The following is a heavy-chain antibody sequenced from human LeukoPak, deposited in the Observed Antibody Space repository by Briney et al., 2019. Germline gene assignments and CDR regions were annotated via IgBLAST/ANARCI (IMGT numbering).Heavy chain of an antibody. Sequence: PSETLSLTCAVSGGSISSSNWWSWIRQPPGKGLEWIGEINHSGSTNYNPSLKSRVTISVDTSKNQFSLKLSSVTAADTAVYYCARLYGSGSYYPGADYWGQGTLVTVSS. CDR3: ARLYGSGSYYPGADY. D-gene: IGHD3-10*01. CDR2: INHSGST. V-gene: IGHV4-4*02. J-gene: IGHJ4*02. CDR1: GGSISSSNW.